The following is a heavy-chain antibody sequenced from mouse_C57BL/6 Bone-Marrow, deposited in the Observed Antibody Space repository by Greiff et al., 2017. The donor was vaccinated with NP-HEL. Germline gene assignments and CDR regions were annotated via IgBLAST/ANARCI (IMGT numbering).Heavy chain of an antibody. Sequence: EVQLQQSGPELVKPGASVKISCKASGYTFTDYYMNWVKQSHGKSLEWIGDINPNNGGTSYNQKFKGKATLTVDKSSSTAYMELRSLTSEDSAVYYCARRDYDLVWGTGTTVTVSS. D-gene: IGHD2-4*01. CDR3: ARRDYDLV. J-gene: IGHJ1*03. V-gene: IGHV1-26*01. CDR1: GYTFTDYY. CDR2: INPNNGGT.